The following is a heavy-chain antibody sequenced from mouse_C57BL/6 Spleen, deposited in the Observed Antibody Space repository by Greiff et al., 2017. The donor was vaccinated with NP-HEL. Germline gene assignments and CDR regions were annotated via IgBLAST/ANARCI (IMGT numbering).Heavy chain of an antibody. J-gene: IGHJ1*03. CDR3: ASYGRTYWYFDV. CDR2: ISSGGSYT. Sequence: EVQGVESGGDLVKPGGSLKLSCAASGFTFSSYGMSWVRQTPDKRLEWVATISSGGSYTYYPDSVKGRFTISRDNAKNTLYLQMSSLKSEDTAMYYCASYGRTYWYFDVWGTGTTVTVSS. V-gene: IGHV5-6*01. CDR1: GFTFSSYG. D-gene: IGHD1-1*01.